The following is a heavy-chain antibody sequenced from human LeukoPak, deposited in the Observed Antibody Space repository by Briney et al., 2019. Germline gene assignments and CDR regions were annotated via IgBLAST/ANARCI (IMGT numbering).Heavy chain of an antibody. J-gene: IGHJ4*02. CDR1: GGSISSSSYY. D-gene: IGHD3-22*01. CDR3: ATLGFSSGYYYYFDH. CDR2: IYYSGST. Sequence: SQTLSLTCTVSGGSISSSSYYWGWIRQSPGKGLEWIGSIYYSGSTYYNPSLKSRVTISVDTSKNQFSLKLSSVTAADTAVYYCATLGFSSGYYYYFDHWGQGTLVTVSS. V-gene: IGHV4-39*07.